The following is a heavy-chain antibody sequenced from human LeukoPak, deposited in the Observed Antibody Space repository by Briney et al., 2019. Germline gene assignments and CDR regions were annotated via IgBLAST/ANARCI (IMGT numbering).Heavy chain of an antibody. CDR2: INPNSGGT. CDR1: GYTFTGYY. Sequence: ASVKVSCKASGYTFTGYYMHWVRQAPGQGLEWMGRINPNSGGTNYAQKFQGWVTMTRDTSISTAYMELSRLRSDDTAVYYCARAHSSGWTIDYWGQGTLVTVSS. CDR3: ARAHSSGWTIDY. V-gene: IGHV1-2*04. J-gene: IGHJ4*02. D-gene: IGHD6-19*01.